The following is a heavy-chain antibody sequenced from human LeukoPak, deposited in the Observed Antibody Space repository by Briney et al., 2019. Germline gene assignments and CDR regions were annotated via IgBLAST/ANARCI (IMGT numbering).Heavy chain of an antibody. CDR3: ARGPLPQDSSGPGGWNY. CDR2: MNPNSGNT. D-gene: IGHD3-22*01. V-gene: IGHV1-8*01. J-gene: IGHJ4*02. CDR1: GYTFTSYD. Sequence: ASVKVSCKASGYTFTSYDINWVRQAAGQGLEWMGWMNPNSGNTGYAQKFQGRVTMTRNTSISTAYMELSSLRSEDTAVYYCARGPLPQDSSGPGGWNYWGQGTLVTVSS.